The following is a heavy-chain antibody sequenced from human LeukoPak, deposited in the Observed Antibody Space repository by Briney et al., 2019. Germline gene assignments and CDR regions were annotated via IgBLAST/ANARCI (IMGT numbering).Heavy chain of an antibody. V-gene: IGHV4-59*01. CDR1: GGSISSYY. J-gene: IGHJ4*02. D-gene: IGHD1-26*01. CDR3: ARDASGSYSRAFDY. Sequence: MPSETLSLTCTVSGGSISSYYWSWIRQPPGKGLEWIGYIYYSGSTNYNPSLKSRVTISVDTSKNQFSLKLSSVTAADTAVYYCARDASGSYSRAFDYWGQGTLVTVSS. CDR2: IYYSGST.